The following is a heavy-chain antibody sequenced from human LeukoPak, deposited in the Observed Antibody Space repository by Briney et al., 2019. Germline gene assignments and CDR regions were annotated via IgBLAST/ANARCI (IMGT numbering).Heavy chain of an antibody. CDR3: ARLSHCSSASCYTSYCDS. D-gene: IGHD2-2*02. V-gene: IGHV4-39*07. J-gene: IGHJ4*02. Sequence: SETLSLSCTVSGGSISSSDTYWGWIRQPPGKGLEWIGSISYMGGPYHNPSLRSRVTMSVDTSKNQFSLNLSSVTAADTAVYYCARLSHCSSASCYTSYCDSWGQGTLVTVSS. CDR2: ISYMGGP. CDR1: GGSISSSDTY.